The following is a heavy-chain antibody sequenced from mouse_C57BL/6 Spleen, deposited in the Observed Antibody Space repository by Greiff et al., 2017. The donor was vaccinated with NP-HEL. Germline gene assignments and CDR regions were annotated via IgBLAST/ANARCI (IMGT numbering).Heavy chain of an antibody. CDR1: GFTFSDYG. D-gene: IGHD2-3*01. CDR2: ISSGSSTI. V-gene: IGHV5-17*01. J-gene: IGHJ2*01. CDR3: ARRDGYYVGFDY. Sequence: VQLKESGGGLVKPGGSLKLSCAASGFTFSDYGMHWVRQAPEKGLEWVAYISSGSSTIYYADTVKGRFTISRDNAKNTLFLQMTSLRSEDTAMYYCARRDGYYVGFDYWGQGTTLTVSS.